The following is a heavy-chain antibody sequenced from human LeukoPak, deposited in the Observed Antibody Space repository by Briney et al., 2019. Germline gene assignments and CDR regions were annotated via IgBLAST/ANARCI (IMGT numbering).Heavy chain of an antibody. J-gene: IGHJ4*02. D-gene: IGHD6-13*01. Sequence: SETLSLTCAVPGFSITTGYFWGWIRQPPGKGLDWIGGVYHTGETHYNPSLKSRVTISVDTSKNEFSLKVNSVTAADTAVYYCARGGGSSSWSPIDYWGQGTLVTVSS. CDR2: VYHTGET. CDR3: ARGGGSSSWSPIDY. V-gene: IGHV4-38-2*01. CDR1: GFSITTGYF.